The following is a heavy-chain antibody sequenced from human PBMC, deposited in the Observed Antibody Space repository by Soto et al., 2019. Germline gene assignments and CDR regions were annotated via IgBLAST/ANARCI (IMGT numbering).Heavy chain of an antibody. Sequence: ASVKVSCKASGYTFTSYGISWVRQAPGQGLEWMGWISAYNGNTNYAQKLQGRVTMTTDTSTSTAYMELRSLRSDDTAVYYCARAAAGDYYYGMDVWGQGTTVTVSS. CDR3: ARAAAGDYYYGMDV. D-gene: IGHD6-13*01. CDR1: GYTFTSYG. V-gene: IGHV1-18*01. J-gene: IGHJ6*02. CDR2: ISAYNGNT.